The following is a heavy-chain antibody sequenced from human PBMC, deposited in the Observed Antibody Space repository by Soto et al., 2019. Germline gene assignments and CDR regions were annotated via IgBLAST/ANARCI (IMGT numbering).Heavy chain of an antibody. CDR3: ARVGASGGPPYYYYYGMDV. J-gene: IGHJ6*02. V-gene: IGHV1-2*02. CDR1: GYTFTGYY. CDR2: INPNSGGT. D-gene: IGHD2-8*02. Sequence: SVKVSCKASGYTFTGYYMHWVRQAPGQGLEWMGWINPNSGGTNYAQKFQGRVTMTRDTSISTAYMELSRLRSDDTAVYYRARVGASGGPPYYYYYGMDVWGQGTTVTVSS.